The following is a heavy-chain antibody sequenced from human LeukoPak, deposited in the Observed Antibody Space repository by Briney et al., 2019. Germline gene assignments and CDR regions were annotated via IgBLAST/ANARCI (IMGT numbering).Heavy chain of an antibody. J-gene: IGHJ3*02. V-gene: IGHV3-7*03. D-gene: IGHD6-19*01. Sequence: GGSLRLSCAASGFTFSSYGMHWVRQAPGKGLEWVANIKEDGSEKRYVGSVKGRFTISRDNAKNSLYLQMNSLRADDTAVYYCAREFNIAVAGIYTGFDIWGQGTMVTVSS. CDR1: GFTFSSYG. CDR2: IKEDGSEK. CDR3: AREFNIAVAGIYTGFDI.